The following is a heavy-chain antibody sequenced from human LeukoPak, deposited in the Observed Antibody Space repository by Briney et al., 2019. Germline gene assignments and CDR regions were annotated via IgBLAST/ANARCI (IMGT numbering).Heavy chain of an antibody. CDR3: ARGPAAGSHFDY. Sequence: ASVKVSCKASGYTFTGYYMHWVRQAPGQGIEWMGWINPNSGGTNYAQKFQGRVTMTRDTSISTAYMELSRLRSDDTAVYYCARGPAAGSHFDYWGQGTLVSVFS. J-gene: IGHJ4*02. D-gene: IGHD6-13*01. CDR2: INPNSGGT. V-gene: IGHV1-2*02. CDR1: GYTFTGYY.